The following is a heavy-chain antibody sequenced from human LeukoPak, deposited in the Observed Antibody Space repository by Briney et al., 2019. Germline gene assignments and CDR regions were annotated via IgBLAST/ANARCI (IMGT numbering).Heavy chain of an antibody. J-gene: IGHJ4*02. CDR1: GYTFTSYY. CDR2: INPSGGST. Sequence: GASVTVSCKASGYTFTSYYMHWVRQAPGQGLEWMGIINPSGGSTSYAQKFQGRVTMTRDTSTSTVYMELSSLRSEDTAVYYCARIQSRIIAARPGNPAFDYWGRGTLVTVSS. V-gene: IGHV1-46*01. CDR3: ARIQSRIIAARPGNPAFDY. D-gene: IGHD6-6*01.